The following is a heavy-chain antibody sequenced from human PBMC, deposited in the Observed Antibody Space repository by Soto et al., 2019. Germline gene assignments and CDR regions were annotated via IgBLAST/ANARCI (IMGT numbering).Heavy chain of an antibody. V-gene: IGHV3-9*01. Sequence: SLRLSGPASRFTLDAYFMHWVRQVQGKGLEWVSGISWNGNSRDYAGSVKGRLTISRDNAKNSLYLQMNSVRDADKACFYCDTGSSSSTYYIDPWGLGTLVTVSS. CDR1: RFTLDAYF. J-gene: IGHJ5*02. CDR3: DTGSSSSTYYIDP. CDR2: ISWNGNSR. D-gene: IGHD2-2*01.